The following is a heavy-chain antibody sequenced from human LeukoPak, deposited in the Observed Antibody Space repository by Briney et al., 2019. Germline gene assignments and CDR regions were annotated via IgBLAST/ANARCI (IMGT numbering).Heavy chain of an antibody. V-gene: IGHV1-2*02. D-gene: IGHD3-3*01. CDR1: GYTFTGYY. CDR2: INHNSGGT. Sequence: ASLKVSCKASGYTFTGYYMHWVRQAPGQGLEWMGWINHNSGGTNYAQKFQGRVTMTRDTTISTAYMELSRLRSDDTAVYYCARLRYYDFWSYYNYAFDFWGQGTMVTVSS. J-gene: IGHJ3*01. CDR3: ARLRYYDFWSYYNYAFDF.